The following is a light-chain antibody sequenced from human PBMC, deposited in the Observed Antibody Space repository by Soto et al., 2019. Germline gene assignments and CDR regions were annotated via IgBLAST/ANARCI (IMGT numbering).Light chain of an antibody. J-gene: IGLJ1*01. CDR1: SSDVGGYKY. Sequence: QSALTQPASVSGSPRQSITISCTGTSSDVGGYKYVSWYQQHAGEAPKLMIYEVTNRPSGVSNRFSGSKSGNTASLTISGLQAEDEADYYCSSYTSSSTVFGTGTKVTVL. CDR3: SSYTSSSTV. V-gene: IGLV2-14*01. CDR2: EVT.